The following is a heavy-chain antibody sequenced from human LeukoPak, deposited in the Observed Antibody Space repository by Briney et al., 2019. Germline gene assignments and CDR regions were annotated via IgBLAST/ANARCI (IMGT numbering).Heavy chain of an antibody. J-gene: IGHJ4*02. CDR1: GGSFSGYY. CDR2: INHSGST. D-gene: IGHD3-10*01. CDR3: ARGSGSYYN. Sequence: PSETLSLTCAVYGGSFSGYYWSWIRQPPGKGLEWIGEINHSGSTNYNPSLKSRVTISVDTSKNQFSLKLSSVTAEDTAVYYCARGSGSYYNWGQGTLVTVSS. V-gene: IGHV4-34*01.